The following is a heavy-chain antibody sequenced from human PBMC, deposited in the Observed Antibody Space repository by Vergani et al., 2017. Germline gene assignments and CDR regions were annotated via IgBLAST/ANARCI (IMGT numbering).Heavy chain of an antibody. D-gene: IGHD3-10*01. J-gene: IGHJ4*02. CDR2: NSSSSRTI. V-gene: IGHV3-48*01. CDR3: ARDLGETYYYGSGSYQIDY. Sequence: EVQLVESGGVLVQPGGSLRLSCAASGIPFSRYSMNGVHQAPGKGLGGVSYNSSSSRTIYYADSVKDRFTISRDNAKNSLYLQMNRLRAEDTAVDYCARDLGETYYYGSGSYQIDYWGQGTLVTVSS. CDR1: GIPFSRYS.